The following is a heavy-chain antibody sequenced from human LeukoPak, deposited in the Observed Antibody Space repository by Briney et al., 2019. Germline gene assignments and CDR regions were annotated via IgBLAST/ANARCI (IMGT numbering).Heavy chain of an antibody. CDR1: GFSFSSHT. Sequence: GGSLRLSCAASGFSFSSHTLNGVRQAPGKGPEWVSYISSSSSTIYCADFVRGRFTNSRDNAKNSLYLQMDKLRAEDSVVYCCARDGDYYGSGSLDYWGQGTLVTVS. CDR2: ISSSSSTI. CDR3: ARDGDYYGSGSLDY. D-gene: IGHD3-10*01. V-gene: IGHV3-48*01. J-gene: IGHJ4*02.